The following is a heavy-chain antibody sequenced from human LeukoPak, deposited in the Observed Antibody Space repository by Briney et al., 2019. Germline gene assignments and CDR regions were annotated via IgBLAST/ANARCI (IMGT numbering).Heavy chain of an antibody. Sequence: HSGGSLRLSCVASGFGFSRNGMSWVRQTPGKGLQWISSLSSSGGGTYYADSVNGRFTISRDNSKNILYLHMNSLTVEDSAVYYRAKHYADTSTYSYFDLWGQGTLVTVSS. D-gene: IGHD2/OR15-2a*01. V-gene: IGHV3-23*01. CDR3: AKHYADTSTYSYFDL. CDR2: LSSSGGGT. J-gene: IGHJ4*02. CDR1: GFGFSRNG.